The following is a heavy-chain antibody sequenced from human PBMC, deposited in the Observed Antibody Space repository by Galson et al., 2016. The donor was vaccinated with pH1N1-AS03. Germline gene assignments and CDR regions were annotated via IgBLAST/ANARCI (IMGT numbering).Heavy chain of an antibody. D-gene: IGHD2/OR15-2a*01. CDR3: ARAFEEYLLRDYSSVFDS. CDR2: IKNNNDNT. J-gene: IGHJ4*02. V-gene: IGHV1-18*01. Sequence: SVKVSCKSSGYTFSNYGITWVRQAPGQGLQWMGWIKNNNDNTIYGQNFQGRVTLTTDPSTNTAYMELKNLRSDDTGVYYCARAFEEYLLRDYSSVFDSWGQGTVVTVSS. CDR1: GYTFSNYG.